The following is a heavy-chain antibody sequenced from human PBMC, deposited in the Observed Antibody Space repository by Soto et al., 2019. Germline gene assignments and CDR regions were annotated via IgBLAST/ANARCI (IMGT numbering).Heavy chain of an antibody. D-gene: IGHD3-22*01. J-gene: IGHJ3*02. CDR3: ARGGSYYYDSSGYPDAFDI. Sequence: GGSLRLSCAASGFTFSSYWMSWVRQAPGKGLEWVANIKQDGSEKYYVDSVKGRFTISRDNAKNSLYLHMNSLRAEDTAVYYCARGGSYYYDSSGYPDAFDICGQGTSSPS. V-gene: IGHV3-7*01. CDR1: GFTFSSYW. CDR2: IKQDGSEK.